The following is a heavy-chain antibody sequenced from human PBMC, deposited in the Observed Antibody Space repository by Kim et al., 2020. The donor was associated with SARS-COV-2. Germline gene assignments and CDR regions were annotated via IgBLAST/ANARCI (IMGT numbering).Heavy chain of an antibody. V-gene: IGHV3-23*01. J-gene: IGHJ4*02. D-gene: IGHD1-26*01. CDR3: AKGRVGATGSFDY. Sequence: YADSGKGRFTSSRDNSKNTLYLQMNSLRAEDTAVYYCAKGRVGATGSFDYWGQGTLVTVSS.